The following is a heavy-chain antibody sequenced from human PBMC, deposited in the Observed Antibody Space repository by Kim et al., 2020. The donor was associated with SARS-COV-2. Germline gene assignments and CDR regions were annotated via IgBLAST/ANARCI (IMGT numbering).Heavy chain of an antibody. CDR2: IYYSGST. V-gene: IGHV4-31*03. CDR1: GGSISSGGYY. Sequence: SETLSLTCTVSGGSISSGGYYWTWIRQHPGKGLEWIGYIYYSGSTYYNPSLKSRASISMNTSKNEFSLKLNSLTAADTAVYYCARVWGGMTSEYYYSDMGVWGQGTTVTVSS. D-gene: IGHD3-16*01. CDR3: ARVWGGMTSEYYYSDMGV. J-gene: IGHJ6*02.